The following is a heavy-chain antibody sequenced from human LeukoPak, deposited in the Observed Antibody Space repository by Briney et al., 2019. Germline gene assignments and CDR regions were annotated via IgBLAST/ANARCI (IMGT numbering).Heavy chain of an antibody. Sequence: PGGSLRLSCAASGFTFSSYAMHWVRQAPGKGLEWVAVISYDGSNKYYADSVKGRFTISRDNSKNTLYLQMNSLRAEDTAVYYCARRAQGYYDSGGYPDYWGQGTLVTVSS. CDR2: ISYDGSNK. V-gene: IGHV3-30*04. CDR1: GFTFSSYA. D-gene: IGHD3-22*01. J-gene: IGHJ4*02. CDR3: ARRAQGYYDSGGYPDY.